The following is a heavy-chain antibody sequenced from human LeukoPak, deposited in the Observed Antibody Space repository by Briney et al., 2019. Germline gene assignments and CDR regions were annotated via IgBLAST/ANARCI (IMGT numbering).Heavy chain of an antibody. J-gene: IGHJ4*02. CDR1: GFTFSDYS. Sequence: GSLRLSCAASGFTFSDYSMNWVRQAPGKGLEWLSYISENSGDTNYADSVKGRFTISRDNSKNTLYLQMNSLRAEDTAVYYCAKGVYDSSGDYFDYWGQGTLVTVSS. V-gene: IGHV3-21*05. D-gene: IGHD3-22*01. CDR2: ISENSGDT. CDR3: AKGVYDSSGDYFDY.